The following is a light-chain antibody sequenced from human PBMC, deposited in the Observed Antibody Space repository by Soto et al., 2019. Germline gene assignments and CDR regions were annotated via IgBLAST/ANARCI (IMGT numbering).Light chain of an antibody. J-gene: IGLJ2*01. CDR2: LSSDGSH. CDR3: QTWDTGARVV. CDR1: SGHSSYA. V-gene: IGLV4-69*01. Sequence: QSVLTQSPSASASLGASVKLTCTLSSGHSSYAIAWHQQQPEKGPRYLMKLSSDGSHSKGDGIPDRFSGSSAGAERYLPISRLLSEDEADYYCQTWDTGARVVFGGGTQLTVL.